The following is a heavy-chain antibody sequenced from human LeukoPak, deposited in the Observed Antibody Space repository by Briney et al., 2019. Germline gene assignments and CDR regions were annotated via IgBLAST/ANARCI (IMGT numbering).Heavy chain of an antibody. CDR1: GYTFTGYY. Sequence: ASVTVSCKASGYTFTGYYMHWVRQAPGHGLEWLGWISPKSGNTNYAQKFQGRVTITRDTSISTVYMELSSLRSEDTAVYYCARAKFGGGDAFDIWGQGTMVTVSS. CDR3: ARAKFGGGDAFDI. CDR2: ISPKSGNT. V-gene: IGHV1-2*02. D-gene: IGHD3-3*01. J-gene: IGHJ3*02.